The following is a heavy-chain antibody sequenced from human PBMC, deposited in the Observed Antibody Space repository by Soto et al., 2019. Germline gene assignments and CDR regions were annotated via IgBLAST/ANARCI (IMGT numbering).Heavy chain of an antibody. CDR1: GYTFTGYY. V-gene: IGHV1-2*04. Sequence: ASVKVSCKASGYTFTGYYMHWVRQAPGQGLEWMGWINPNSGGTNSAQKFQGWVSMTRDTFISTAYMELSRLRSDDTAVYYCAAGLQVLKYRYFDYCGQGTLVTVSS. J-gene: IGHJ4*02. D-gene: IGHD3-16*02. CDR3: AAGLQVLKYRYFDY. CDR2: INPNSGGT.